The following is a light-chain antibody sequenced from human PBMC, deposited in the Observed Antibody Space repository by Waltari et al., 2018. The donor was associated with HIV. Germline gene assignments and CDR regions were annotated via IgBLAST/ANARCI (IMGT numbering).Light chain of an antibody. V-gene: IGLV1-40*01. CDR1: SSNIGADYD. CDR2: RNK. Sequence: QSVLTQPPSVSGAPGQRVTISCTGSSSNIGADYDVHWYQQIPGTAPKRLISRNKNRPSGVLDRFSAANSGTSASLAIAGLQPEDEADYFCQSYDSTLNAAVVFGGGTKLTVL. J-gene: IGLJ2*01. CDR3: QSYDSTLNAAVV.